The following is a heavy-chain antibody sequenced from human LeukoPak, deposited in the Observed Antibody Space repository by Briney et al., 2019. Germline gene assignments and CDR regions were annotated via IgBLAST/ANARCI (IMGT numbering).Heavy chain of an antibody. J-gene: IGHJ3*02. V-gene: IGHV3-9*01. D-gene: IGHD3-16*01. CDR1: GFTFDDYA. Sequence: GGSLRLSCAASGFTFDDYAMHWVRQAPGKGLEWVSGISWNSGSIGYADSVKGRFTISRDNAKNSLYLQMNSLRAEDTALYYCAKDRGYDYVWGSLDIWGQGTMVTVS. CDR3: AKDRGYDYVWGSLDI. CDR2: ISWNSGSI.